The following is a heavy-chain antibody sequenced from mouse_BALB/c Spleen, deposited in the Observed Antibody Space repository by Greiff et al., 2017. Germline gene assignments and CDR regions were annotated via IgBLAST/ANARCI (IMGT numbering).Heavy chain of an antibody. D-gene: IGHD1-1*01. CDR1: GYSHPSGYS. CDR2: IHYSGST. V-gene: IGHV3-1*02. Sequence: VQLQQSGPDLVKPSQALSLTCTVTGYSHPSGYSWHWIRQFPGNKLEWMGYIHYSGSTNYNPPLKSRISITRDTSKNQFFLQLNSVTTEDTATYYCALLRGGYAMDYWGQGTSVTVSS. CDR3: ALLRGGYAMDY. J-gene: IGHJ4*01.